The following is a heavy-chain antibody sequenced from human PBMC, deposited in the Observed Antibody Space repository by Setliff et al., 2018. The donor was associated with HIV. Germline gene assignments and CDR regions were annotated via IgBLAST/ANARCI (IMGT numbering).Heavy chain of an antibody. CDR3: ARSIVPVASGYYYFEY. V-gene: IGHV4-4*07. J-gene: IGHJ4*02. CDR1: GGSISGHF. D-gene: IGHD3-3*01. Sequence: SETLSLTCTVSGGSISGHFWSWIRQPAGKGLEWIGRISTSGSPNYNPSLKSRVTLSVDTSKHQFSLRLSSVAAGDTAVYYCARSIVPVASGYYYFEYWGQGTLVTVS. CDR2: ISTSGSP.